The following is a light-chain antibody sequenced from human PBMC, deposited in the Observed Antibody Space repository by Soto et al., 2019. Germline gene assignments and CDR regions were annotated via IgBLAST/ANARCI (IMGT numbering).Light chain of an antibody. J-gene: IGLJ1*01. V-gene: IGLV2-8*01. CDR1: SSDVGAYIY. CDR3: SSYAVSNSYV. Sequence: QSVLTQPPSASGSPGQSVTISCTGTSSDVGAYIYVSWYQQHPGKAPKLVIYEVSKRPPGVPDRFSGSRSGDTASLTVSGLQAEDEADYYCSSYAVSNSYVFGTGTKVTVL. CDR2: EVS.